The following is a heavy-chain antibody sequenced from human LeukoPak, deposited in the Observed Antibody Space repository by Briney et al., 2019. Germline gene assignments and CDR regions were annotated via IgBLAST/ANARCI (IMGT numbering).Heavy chain of an antibody. V-gene: IGHV4-39*07. CDR1: GGSISSSSYY. Sequence: NPSETLSLTCTVSGGSISSSSYYWGWIRQPPGKGLEWIGSIYYSGSTYYNPSLKSRVTISVDTSKNQFSLKLSSVTAADTAVYYCARDHGGYYGSGSYYNEPTFDPWGQGTLVTVSS. CDR3: ARDHGGYYGSGSYYNEPTFDP. D-gene: IGHD3-10*01. CDR2: IYYSGST. J-gene: IGHJ5*02.